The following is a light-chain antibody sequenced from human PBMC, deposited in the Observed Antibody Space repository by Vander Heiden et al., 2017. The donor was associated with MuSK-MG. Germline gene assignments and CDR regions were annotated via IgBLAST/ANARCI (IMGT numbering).Light chain of an antibody. CDR3: QQSHSTPRT. CDR2: AAS. Sequence: VSITCRASQSISSYLNWYQQKPGRAPKLLIYAASSLQSGVPSRFSGSGSGTYFTLTISSLQPEDFATYYCQQSHSTPRTFGQGTQVEIK. V-gene: IGKV1-39*01. J-gene: IGKJ1*01. CDR1: QSISSY.